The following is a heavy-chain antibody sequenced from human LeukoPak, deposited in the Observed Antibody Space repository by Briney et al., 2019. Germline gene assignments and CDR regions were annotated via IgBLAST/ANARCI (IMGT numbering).Heavy chain of an antibody. V-gene: IGHV3-7*01. J-gene: IGHJ3*02. D-gene: IGHD3-16*01. CDR3: ARGGRAAFDI. CDR1: GFTFISYW. CDR2: IKQDGSEK. Sequence: GGSLRLSCAACGFTFISYWMSWVRQAPGKGVEWVANIKQDGSEKYYVVSVKGRFTISRDNAKNSLYLQMNSLRAEDTAVYYCARGGRAAFDILRQGTMVTVSS.